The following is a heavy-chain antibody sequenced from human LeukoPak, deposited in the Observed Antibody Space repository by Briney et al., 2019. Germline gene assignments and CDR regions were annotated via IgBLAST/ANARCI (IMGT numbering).Heavy chain of an antibody. CDR3: ARDPTAMTDRFFAS. CDR1: GDSVPPTSAA. J-gene: IGHJ4*02. D-gene: IGHD5-18*01. V-gene: IGHV6-1*01. Sequence: SQTLSLTCAMSGDSVPPTSAAWNWFRQSPSRGLEWLGKTYNKSEWYTEYATSVIRRISIKPGTTNNQFSRQLDSVTPEDTAVYYCARDPTAMTDRFFASWGQGILVTVSS. CDR2: TYNKSEWYT.